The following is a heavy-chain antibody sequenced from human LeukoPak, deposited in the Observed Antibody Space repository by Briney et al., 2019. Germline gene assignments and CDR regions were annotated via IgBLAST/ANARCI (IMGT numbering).Heavy chain of an antibody. D-gene: IGHD3-10*01. J-gene: IGHJ4*02. Sequence: PGGSLRLSCAASGFTFTTYWMSWVRQAPGKGLEWVANIKQDGSETYYVDSVKGRFTISRDNAKNSLYLQMNSLRAEDTAVYYCARDGITLVRGVTVFDYWGQGTLVTVSS. CDR3: ARDGITLVRGVTVFDY. CDR1: GFTFTTYW. CDR2: IKQDGSET. V-gene: IGHV3-7*01.